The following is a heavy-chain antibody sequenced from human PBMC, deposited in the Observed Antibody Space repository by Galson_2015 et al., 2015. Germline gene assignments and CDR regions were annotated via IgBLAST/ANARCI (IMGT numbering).Heavy chain of an antibody. CDR2: IIPILGIA. D-gene: IGHD2-2*01. V-gene: IGHV1-69*04. CDR1: GGTFSSYA. Sequence: SVKVSCKASGGTFSSYAISWVRQAPGQGLEWMGRIIPILGIANYAQKFQGRVTITADKSTSTAYMELSSLRSEDTAVYYCARDTPDIVVVPADTYYYYYMDVWGKGTTVTVSS. J-gene: IGHJ6*03. CDR3: ARDTPDIVVVPADTYYYYYMDV.